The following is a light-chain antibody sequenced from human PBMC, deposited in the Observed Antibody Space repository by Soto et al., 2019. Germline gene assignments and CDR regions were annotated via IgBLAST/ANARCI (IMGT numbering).Light chain of an antibody. J-gene: IGLJ2*01. V-gene: IGLV1-47*01. CDR1: SSNIGRNY. CDR2: RDN. Sequence: HSVLTQPPSASGTPGQRVTISCSGSSSNIGRNYLYWYQQFSGTAPKLLVYRDNHRPSGVPDRFSGSKSGTSASLAISGLRSEDEADYYCATWDDSLSGVVFGGGTKLTVL. CDR3: ATWDDSLSGVV.